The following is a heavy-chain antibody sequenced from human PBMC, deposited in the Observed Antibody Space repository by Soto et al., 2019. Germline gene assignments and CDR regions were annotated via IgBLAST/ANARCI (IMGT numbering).Heavy chain of an antibody. J-gene: IGHJ6*02. CDR2: IYPGDSDT. V-gene: IGHV5-51*01. CDR1: GYSFTSYW. CDR3: ARLSYSSSWRYYYYYYGMDV. D-gene: IGHD6-13*01. Sequence: LKISCKGSGYSFTSYWIGWVRQMPGKGLEWMGIIYPGDSDTRYSPSFQGQVTISADKSISTAYLQWSSLKASDTAMYYCARLSYSSSWRYYYYYYGMDVWGQGTTVTVSS.